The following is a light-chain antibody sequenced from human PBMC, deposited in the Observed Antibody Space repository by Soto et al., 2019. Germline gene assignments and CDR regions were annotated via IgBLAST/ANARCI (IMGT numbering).Light chain of an antibody. V-gene: IGKV1-12*01. CDR2: PAS. CDR1: QAMGYW. J-gene: IGKJ4*01. CDR3: QQENSFPLT. Sequence: DIQMTQSPSPVSASVGARVTITCRASQAMGYWLAWYQQKPGKAPKLLIYPASNLQSGVPSRFSGSGSGTDITLTISSLQPEDFAIYYCQQENSFPLTFGGGTKVEIK.